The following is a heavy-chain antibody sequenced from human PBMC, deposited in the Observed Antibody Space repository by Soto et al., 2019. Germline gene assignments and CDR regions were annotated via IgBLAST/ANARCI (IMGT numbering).Heavy chain of an antibody. V-gene: IGHV1-69*04. Sequence: SVKACCKACRGAFNSYTICWVRQEPGQGLEWMGRIIPILGIANYAQKFQGRVTITADKSTSTAYMELSSLRSEDTAVYYCARDPSIAAHDAFDIWGQGTMVTVSS. D-gene: IGHD2-15*01. J-gene: IGHJ3*02. CDR3: ARDPSIAAHDAFDI. CDR1: RGAFNSYT. CDR2: IIPILGIA.